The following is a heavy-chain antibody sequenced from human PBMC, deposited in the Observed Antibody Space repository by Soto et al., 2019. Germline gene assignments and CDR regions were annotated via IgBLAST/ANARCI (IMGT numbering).Heavy chain of an antibody. CDR2: INPDNGNT. V-gene: IGHV1-3*01. J-gene: IGHJ5*02. CDR1: GYTFTRYT. Sequence: ASVKDSCKASGYTFTRYTMNWLRQAPGQRLEWMGWINPDNGNTKSSQKFQDRVIITRDTSASTAYMDLSSLRSEDTAVYYCARGIATGQLDPWGQGTLVTVSS. CDR3: ARGIATGQLDP. D-gene: IGHD2-15*01.